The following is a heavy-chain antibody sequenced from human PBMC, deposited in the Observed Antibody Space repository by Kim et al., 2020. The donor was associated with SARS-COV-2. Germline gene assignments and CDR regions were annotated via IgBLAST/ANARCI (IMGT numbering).Heavy chain of an antibody. V-gene: IGHV3-21*01. Sequence: GGSLRLSCAASGFTFSSYSMNWVRQAPGKGLECVSSISSSSSYIYYADSVKGRFTISRDNAKNSLYLQMNSLRAEDTAVYYCARDPDDYGDYWGQGTLVTVSS. CDR3: ARDPDDYGDY. CDR2: ISSSSSYI. J-gene: IGHJ4*02. CDR1: GFTFSSYS.